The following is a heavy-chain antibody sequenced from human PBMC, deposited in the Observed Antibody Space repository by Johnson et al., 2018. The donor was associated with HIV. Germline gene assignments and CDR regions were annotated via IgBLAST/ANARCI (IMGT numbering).Heavy chain of an antibody. Sequence: QVQLVESGGGVVQPGRSLRLSCAASGFTLSTYGMHWVRQAPGKGLEWVAVISYDGNNKYYTDSVKGRFTISRDNSKNTLYLQMNSLRAEDTAVYYCAKGDPVEGDVDDAFDIWGQGTMVTVSS. CDR1: GFTLSTYG. CDR2: ISYDGNNK. V-gene: IGHV3-30*18. D-gene: IGHD2-21*01. CDR3: AKGDPVEGDVDDAFDI. J-gene: IGHJ3*02.